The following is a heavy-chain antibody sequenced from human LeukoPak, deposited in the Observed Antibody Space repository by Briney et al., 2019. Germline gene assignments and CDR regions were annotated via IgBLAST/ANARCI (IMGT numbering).Heavy chain of an antibody. D-gene: IGHD3-10*01. J-gene: IGHJ4*02. V-gene: IGHV5-51*01. CDR3: ARHTISDY. Sequence: GESLKISCKASGXNFTSYWIAWVRQMPGKGLEWMGIFYPDDSETRYSPSFQGQVTISADKSTSAAYLQWTSLKAADSAIYYCARHTISDYWGQGTQVTVSS. CDR2: FYPDDSET. CDR1: GXNFTSYW.